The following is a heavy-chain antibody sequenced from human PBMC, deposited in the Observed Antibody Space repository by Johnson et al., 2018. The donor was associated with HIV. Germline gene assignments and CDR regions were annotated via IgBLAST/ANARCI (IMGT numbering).Heavy chain of an antibody. CDR2: INWTGGST. Sequence: QVQLVESGGGLVQPGGSLRLSCAASGFTFSSYWMSWVRQAPGKGLEWVSGINWTGGSTGYADSVKGRFTISRDNSKNTLYLHMNSLRAEDTAVYYCARERSSGWSDAIDIWGQGTMVTVTS. V-gene: IGHV3-NL1*01. J-gene: IGHJ3*02. CDR1: GFTFSSYW. CDR3: ARERSSGWSDAIDI. D-gene: IGHD6-13*01.